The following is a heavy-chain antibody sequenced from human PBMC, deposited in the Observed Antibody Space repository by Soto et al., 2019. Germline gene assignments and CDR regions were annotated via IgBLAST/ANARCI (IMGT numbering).Heavy chain of an antibody. CDR2: INIVGGNT. CDR1: GFTFSNYA. CDR3: TKNYYFDS. V-gene: IGHV3-23*01. Sequence: VQLLESGGGLVQPGGSLRLSCAASGFTFSNYAMSWVRQAPGKALEWGSSINIVGGNTNYADSVRGRFTMSRDDSKNTVFLQMNSLRAEDTAIYYCTKNYYFDSWGQGTRVTVSS. J-gene: IGHJ4*02.